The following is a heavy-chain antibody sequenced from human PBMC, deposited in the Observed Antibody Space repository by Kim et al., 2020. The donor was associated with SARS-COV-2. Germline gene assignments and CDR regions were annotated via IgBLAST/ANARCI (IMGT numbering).Heavy chain of an antibody. J-gene: IGHJ4*02. D-gene: IGHD7-27*01. CDR3: ASTNWGSRDY. V-gene: IGHV4-31*02. CDR2: ST. Sequence: STAYNPSLKSRVTRSVETSKNQFSLKLSSVTAADTAVYYCASTNWGSRDYWGQGTLVTVSS.